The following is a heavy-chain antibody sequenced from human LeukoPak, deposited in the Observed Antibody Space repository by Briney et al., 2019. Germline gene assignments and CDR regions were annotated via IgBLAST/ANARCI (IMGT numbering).Heavy chain of an antibody. CDR2: ISSSSSYI. D-gene: IGHD1-26*01. J-gene: IGHJ4*02. CDR3: ARGPYSGSPASTYYFDY. Sequence: GGSLRLSCAASGFTFSSYSMNWVRQAPGKGLEWVSSISSSSSYIYYADSVKGRFTISRDNAKNSLYLQMNSLRAEDTAVYYCARGPYSGSPASTYYFDYWVQGTLVTVSS. V-gene: IGHV3-21*01. CDR1: GFTFSSYS.